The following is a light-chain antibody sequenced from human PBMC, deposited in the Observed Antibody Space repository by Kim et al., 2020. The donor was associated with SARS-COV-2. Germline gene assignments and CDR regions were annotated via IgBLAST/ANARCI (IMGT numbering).Light chain of an antibody. J-gene: IGLJ1*01. CDR1: SLRTYY. CDR2: GKD. CDR3: NCRDSSGNHV. V-gene: IGLV3-19*01. Sequence: AWRQTVRNACQGDSLRTYYARWYQQKAGQATVLVIYGKDNRPSGIPDRFSGSSSGDAASLTITGAKAEDEADYHCNCRDSSGNHVFGTGTKVTVL.